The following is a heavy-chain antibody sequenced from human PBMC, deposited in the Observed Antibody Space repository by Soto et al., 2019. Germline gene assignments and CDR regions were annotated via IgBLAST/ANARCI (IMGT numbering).Heavy chain of an antibody. J-gene: IGHJ3*02. Sequence: QLHLVQSGAVVKKPGASVTVSCSASGYPVTAYYMHWVRQAPGRGLEWMGGINPATGAAKYTQTFRGRVTMTRDPSTSTGFMELSGLTSGDTAVFYCARGGGVGVAGSAAFDMWGQGTLVTVSS. V-gene: IGHV1-2*02. CDR1: GYPVTAYY. CDR3: ARGGGVGVAGSAAFDM. CDR2: INPATGAA. D-gene: IGHD3-3*01.